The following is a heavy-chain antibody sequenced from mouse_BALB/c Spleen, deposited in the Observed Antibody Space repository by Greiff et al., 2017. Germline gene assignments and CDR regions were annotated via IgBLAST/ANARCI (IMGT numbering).Heavy chain of an antibody. D-gene: IGHD2-1*01. CDR1: GDSITSGY. J-gene: IGHJ4*01. CDR2: ISYSGST. CDR3: ARYPHGNYGAMDY. V-gene: IGHV3-8*02. Sequence: VQLQQSGPSLVKPSQTLSLTCSVTGDSITSGYWNWIRKFPGNKLEYMGYISYSGSTYYNPSLKSRISITRDTSKNQYYLQLNSVTTEDTATYYCARYPHGNYGAMDYWGQGTSVTVSS.